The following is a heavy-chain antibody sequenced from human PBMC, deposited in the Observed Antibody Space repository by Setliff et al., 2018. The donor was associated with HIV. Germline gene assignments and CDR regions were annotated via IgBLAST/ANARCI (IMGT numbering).Heavy chain of an antibody. CDR2: IYYSGST. D-gene: IGHD1-26*01. CDR1: GGSISSYY. CDR3: ARTRAPYFFDF. V-gene: IGHV4-59*01. J-gene: IGHJ4*02. Sequence: PSETLSLTCTVSGGSISSYYWSWIRQPPGKGLEWIGYIYYSGSTNYNPSLKSRVTISVDTSRNHFSLKLISVTAADTAVYYCARTRAPYFFDFWGQGAQVTVSS.